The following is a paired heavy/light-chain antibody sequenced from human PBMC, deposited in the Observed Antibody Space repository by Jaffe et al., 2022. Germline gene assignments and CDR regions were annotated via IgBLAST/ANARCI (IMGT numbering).Heavy chain of an antibody. CDR1: GFTVSSNY. J-gene: IGHJ5*02. CDR3: ARDWARDERRWFGELGGFDP. D-gene: IGHD3-10*01. Sequence: EVQLVESGGGLVQPGGSLRLSCAASGFTVSSNYMSWVRQAPGKGLEWVSVIYSGGSTYYADSVKGRFTISRDNSKNTLYLQMNSLRAEDTAVYYCARDWARDERRWFGELGGFDPWGQGTLVTVSS. V-gene: IGHV3-66*02. CDR2: IYSGGST.
Light chain of an antibody. CDR1: ALPKQY. J-gene: IGLJ3*02. CDR3: QSADSSGTYPSWV. CDR2: KDS. V-gene: IGLV3-25*03. Sequence: SYELTQPPSVSVSPGQTARITCSGDALPKQYAYWYQQKPGQAPVLVIYKDSERPSGIPERFSGSSSGTTVTLTISGVQAEDEADYYCQSADSSGTYPSWVFGGGTKLTVL.